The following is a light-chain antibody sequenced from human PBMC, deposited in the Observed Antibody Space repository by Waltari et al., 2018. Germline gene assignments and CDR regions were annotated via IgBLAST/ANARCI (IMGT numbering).Light chain of an antibody. Sequence: DIQMTQSPSSLSASVGDRVTITCRASQSINSHLNWYQQRPGKAPRLLIYATSILYSGIPSRFSGSGSGTEFTLTISSLQREDSATYYCQQSSSAPLTFGGGTKVEIK. V-gene: IGKV1-39*01. CDR1: QSINSH. CDR2: ATS. CDR3: QQSSSAPLT. J-gene: IGKJ4*01.